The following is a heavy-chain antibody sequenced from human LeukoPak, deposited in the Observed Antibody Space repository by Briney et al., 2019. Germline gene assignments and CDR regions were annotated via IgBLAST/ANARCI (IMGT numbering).Heavy chain of an antibody. CDR2: IRYDGSNK. CDR1: GFTFSSYG. D-gene: IGHD3-3*01. J-gene: IGHJ4*02. CDR3: AKDRPRKYDFWSGSILDY. Sequence: GGSLRLSCAASGFTFSSYGMHWVRQALGKGLEWVAFIRYDGSNKYYADSVKGRFTISRDNSKNTLYLQMNSLRAEDTAVYYCAKDRPRKYDFWSGSILDYWGQGTLVTVSS. V-gene: IGHV3-30*02.